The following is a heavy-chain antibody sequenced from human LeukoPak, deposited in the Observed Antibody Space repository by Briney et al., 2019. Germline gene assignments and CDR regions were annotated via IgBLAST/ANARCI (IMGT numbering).Heavy chain of an antibody. CDR1: GFTFDDYA. Sequence: GGSLRLSCAASGFTFDDYAIHWVRQASGKGLEWVSLISSNGGSTYYADSVKGRFTISRDNAKNSLYLQMNSLRAEDTAVYYCARGLATTLTNWGQGTLVTVSS. CDR2: ISSNGGST. J-gene: IGHJ4*02. CDR3: ARGLATTLTN. D-gene: IGHD4-11*01. V-gene: IGHV3-43*02.